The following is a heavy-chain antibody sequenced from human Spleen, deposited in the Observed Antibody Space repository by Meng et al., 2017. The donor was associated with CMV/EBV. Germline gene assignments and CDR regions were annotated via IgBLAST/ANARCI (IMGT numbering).Heavy chain of an antibody. J-gene: IGHJ4*02. CDR2: IYHNGIT. Sequence: AVSGDSSSSYNGWSWVRQPPGKGLEWIGEIYHNGITNYNPSLKSRVTISVDKSKNQFSLKLSSVTAADTAVYYCARGGKMATILFAFWGQGTLVTVSS. CDR3: ARGGKMATILFAF. CDR1: GDSSSSYNG. V-gene: IGHV4-4*02. D-gene: IGHD5-24*01.